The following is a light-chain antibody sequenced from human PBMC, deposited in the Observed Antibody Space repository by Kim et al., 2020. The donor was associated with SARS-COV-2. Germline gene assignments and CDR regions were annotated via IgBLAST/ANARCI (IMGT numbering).Light chain of an antibody. CDR1: SLRSYY. CDR2: NKH. CDR3: HSRDGSGNHLV. V-gene: IGLV3-19*01. J-gene: IGLJ3*02. Sequence: SSELTQDPAVSVALGQTVRITCQGDSLRSYYARWYQQKPGQAPILVIYNKHNRPSGIPDRIAGSSSGDTGCLTITGSQAEDAADYFCHSRDGSGNHLVFG.